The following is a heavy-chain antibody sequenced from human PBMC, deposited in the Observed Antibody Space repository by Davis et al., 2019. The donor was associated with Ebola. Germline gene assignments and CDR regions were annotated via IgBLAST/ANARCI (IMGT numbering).Heavy chain of an antibody. CDR1: GASVSSGSAA. CDR3: VRGWLRSAFDY. J-gene: IGHJ4*02. D-gene: IGHD5-12*01. V-gene: IGHV6-1*01. Sequence: PSETLSLTCVLYGASVSSGSAAWIWIRQSPSRGLEWLGRTYYNSKWYIDYAVSVKSRLIINPDTSKNQFSLQLNSVTPEDTAVYYCVRGWLRSAFDYWGQGTLVTVSS. CDR2: TYYNSKWYI.